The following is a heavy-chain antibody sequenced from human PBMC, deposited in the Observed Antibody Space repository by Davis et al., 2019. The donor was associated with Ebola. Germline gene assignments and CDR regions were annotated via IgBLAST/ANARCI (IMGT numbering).Heavy chain of an antibody. J-gene: IGHJ6*02. CDR2: ISSSSSYI. V-gene: IGHV3-11*06. Sequence: LSLTFTASGGSISSSSYYWGWIRQPPGKGLDWVSSISSSSSYIYYADSVKGRFTISRDNAKNSLYLQMNSLRAEDTAVYYCARDSIVVVPAAIRDYYYGMDVWGQGTTVTVSS. CDR1: GGSISSSS. D-gene: IGHD2-2*02. CDR3: ARDSIVVVPAAIRDYYYGMDV.